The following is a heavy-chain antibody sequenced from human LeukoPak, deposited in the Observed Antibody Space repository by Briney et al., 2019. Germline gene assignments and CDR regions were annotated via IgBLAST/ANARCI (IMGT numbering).Heavy chain of an antibody. CDR2: IYYSGST. Sequence: SGTLSLTCKVSGGSMSSHYWSWIRQPPGKGVEGIGDIYYSGSTNYNPSLNSRVTISLDTSKNQFSLNLRSVTAADTAAYYCARDDRSGYSTLGYWGQGTLVTVSS. CDR3: ARDDRSGYSTLGY. CDR1: GGSMSSHY. V-gene: IGHV4-59*11. J-gene: IGHJ4*02. D-gene: IGHD3-22*01.